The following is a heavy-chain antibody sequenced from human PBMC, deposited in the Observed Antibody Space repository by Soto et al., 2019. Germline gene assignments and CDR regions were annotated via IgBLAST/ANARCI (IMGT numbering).Heavy chain of an antibody. J-gene: IGHJ5*02. Sequence: TSETLRLTCTVSGGSISSYYWSWIRQPPGKGLEWIGYIYYSGSTNYNPSLKSRVTISVDTSKNQFSLKLSSVTAADTAVYYCARGGDWFDPWGQGTLVTVSS. CDR3: ARGGDWFDP. V-gene: IGHV4-59*01. CDR1: GGSISSYY. CDR2: IYYSGST.